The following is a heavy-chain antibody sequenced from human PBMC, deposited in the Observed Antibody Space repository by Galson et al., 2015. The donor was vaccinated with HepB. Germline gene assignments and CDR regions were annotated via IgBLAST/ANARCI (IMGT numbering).Heavy chain of an antibody. CDR1: GGSFSGYY. CDR3: ARGHGGRWGSFRWFDP. D-gene: IGHD3-16*02. Sequence: LSLTCAVYGGSFSGYYWSWIRQPPGKGLEWIGEINHSGSTNYNPSLKSRVTISVDTSKNQFSLKLSSVTAADTAVYYCARGHGGRWGSFRWFDPWGQGTLVTVSS. J-gene: IGHJ5*02. CDR2: INHSGST. V-gene: IGHV4-34*01.